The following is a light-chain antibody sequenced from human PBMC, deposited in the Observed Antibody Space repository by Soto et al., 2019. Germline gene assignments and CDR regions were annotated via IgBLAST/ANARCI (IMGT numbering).Light chain of an antibody. CDR3: QQYYRTPPT. CDR2: WAS. J-gene: IGKJ1*01. Sequence: DIVMSQSPDSLAVSLGERATFNCKSSQSILHSSTNRNYLAWYQQKPGQPLRLLFYWASTRASGVPDRFSAGGSATDFTLTISTLQAEDVAVYHCQQYYRTPPTFGQGTKVDIK. CDR1: QSILHSSTNRNY. V-gene: IGKV4-1*01.